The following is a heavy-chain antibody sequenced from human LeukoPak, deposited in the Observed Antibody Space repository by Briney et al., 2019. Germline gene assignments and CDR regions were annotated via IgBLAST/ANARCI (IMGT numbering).Heavy chain of an antibody. Sequence: PSETLSLTCTVSGGSISSGGYYWSWIRQPAGKGLEWIGRIYTSGSTNYNPSLKSRVTISVDTSKNQFSLKLSSVTAADTAVYYCARVFDSWGQGTLVTVSS. CDR3: ARVFDS. V-gene: IGHV4-61*02. J-gene: IGHJ5*01. CDR1: GGSISSGGYY. CDR2: IYTSGST.